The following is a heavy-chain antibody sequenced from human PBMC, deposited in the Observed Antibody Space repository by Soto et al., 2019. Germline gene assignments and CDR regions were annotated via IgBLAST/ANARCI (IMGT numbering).Heavy chain of an antibody. V-gene: IGHV3-9*01. Sequence: PGGSLRLSCAASGFTFDDYAMHWVRQAPGKGLEWVSGISWNSGSIGYADSVKGRFTISRGNAKNSLYLQMNSLRAGDTAVYYCARGLGYDWGQGTLVTVSS. J-gene: IGHJ4*02. CDR2: ISWNSGSI. CDR1: GFTFDDYA. CDR3: ARGLGYD. D-gene: IGHD5-12*01.